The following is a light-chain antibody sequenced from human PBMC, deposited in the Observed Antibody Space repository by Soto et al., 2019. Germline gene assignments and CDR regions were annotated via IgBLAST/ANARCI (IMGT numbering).Light chain of an antibody. CDR2: GAS. V-gene: IGKV3-20*01. CDR3: QQYSTSPRT. Sequence: EIVLTQSPGTLSLSPGERVTLSCRASQSVDSNYLAWYQQKPGQAPRLLIYGASSRATGIPDRCSGSGSGTDFTLTIISLEHQDFAVYYCQQYSTSPRTFGQGTKVEIK. CDR1: QSVDSNY. J-gene: IGKJ1*01.